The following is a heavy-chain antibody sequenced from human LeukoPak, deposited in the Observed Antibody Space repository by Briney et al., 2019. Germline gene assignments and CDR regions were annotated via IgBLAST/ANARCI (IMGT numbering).Heavy chain of an antibody. D-gene: IGHD3-22*01. J-gene: IGHJ6*02. CDR2: ISSSGSTI. CDR1: GFTFSDYY. V-gene: IGHV3-11*01. CDR3: ARDHRLYYYDSSGYYGMDV. Sequence: PGGSLRLSCAASGFTFSDYYMSWIRQAPGKGLEWVSYISSSGSTIYYADSVKGRFTISRDNVKNSLYLQMNSLRAEDTAVYYCARDHRLYYYDSSGYYGMDVWGQGTTVTVSS.